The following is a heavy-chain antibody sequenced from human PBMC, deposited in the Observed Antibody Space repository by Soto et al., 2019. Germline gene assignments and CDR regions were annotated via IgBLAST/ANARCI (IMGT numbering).Heavy chain of an antibody. CDR1: GFTFSSYA. D-gene: IGHD2-2*01. CDR2: ISYDGSNK. CDR3: ARGSSWIGEPGTYYYYGMDV. V-gene: IGHV3-30-3*01. J-gene: IGHJ6*02. Sequence: GGSLRLSCAASGFTFSSYAMHWVRQAPGKGLEWVAVISYDGSNKYYADSVKGRFTISRDNSKNTLYLQMNSLRAEDTAVYYCARGSSWIGEPGTYYYYGMDVWGQGTTVTVSS.